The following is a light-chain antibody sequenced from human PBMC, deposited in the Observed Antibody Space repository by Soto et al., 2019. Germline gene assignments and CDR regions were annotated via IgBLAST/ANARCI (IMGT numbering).Light chain of an antibody. V-gene: IGKV3-11*01. CDR1: LNVNNY. J-gene: IGKJ5*01. CDR2: DAS. CDR3: QQRSNWPIT. Sequence: EIVLTQSPATLSLSPGERATLSCRASLNVNNYLAWYQQKPGQAPRLLIYDASNRATGIPARFSGSGSGTDFTLTISSLEPEDFAVYYCQQRSNWPITFGQGTRLEIK.